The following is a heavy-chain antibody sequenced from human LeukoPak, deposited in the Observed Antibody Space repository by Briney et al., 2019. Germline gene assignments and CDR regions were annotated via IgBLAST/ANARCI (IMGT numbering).Heavy chain of an antibody. CDR2: INPSAGST. CDR3: ARASSSWYNSYYYMDV. D-gene: IGHD6-13*01. V-gene: IGHV1-46*01. J-gene: IGHJ6*03. Sequence: ASLKVSCKASGYTFTSHYMHWVRQAPGQGLEWMGIINPSAGSTSYAQKFQGRVTMTRDTSTSTVYMELSSLRSEDTAVYYCARASSSWYNSYYYMDVWGKGTTVTISS. CDR1: GYTFTSHY.